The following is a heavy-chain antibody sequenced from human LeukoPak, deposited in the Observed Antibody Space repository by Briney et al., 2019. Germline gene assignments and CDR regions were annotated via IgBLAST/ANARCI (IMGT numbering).Heavy chain of an antibody. CDR3: ARDRSIAAAGTTLDH. V-gene: IGHV3-66*01. CDR1: GFTVSSNY. CDR2: IYSGGST. D-gene: IGHD6-13*01. J-gene: IGHJ4*02. Sequence: PGGSLRLSCAASGFTVSSNYMSWVRQAPGKGLEWVSVIYSGGSTYYADSVKGRFTISRDNSKNTLYLQMNSLRAEDTAVYYCARDRSIAAAGTTLDHWGQGTLVTVSS.